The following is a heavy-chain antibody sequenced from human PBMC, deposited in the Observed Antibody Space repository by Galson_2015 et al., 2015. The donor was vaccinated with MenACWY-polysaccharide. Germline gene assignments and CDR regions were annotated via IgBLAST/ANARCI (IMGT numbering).Heavy chain of an antibody. Sequence: SLRLSCAASGFTFSSYAMSWVCQAPGKGLEWVSSISPSGAGRYYADSVKGRFTISRDNSKNTLYLQMNSLRAEDTAVFYCAKGRQWTPNSGAYFDYWGQGILVTVSS. V-gene: IGHV3-23*01. J-gene: IGHJ4*02. CDR2: ISPSGAGR. D-gene: IGHD4-23*01. CDR3: AKGRQWTPNSGAYFDY. CDR1: GFTFSSYA.